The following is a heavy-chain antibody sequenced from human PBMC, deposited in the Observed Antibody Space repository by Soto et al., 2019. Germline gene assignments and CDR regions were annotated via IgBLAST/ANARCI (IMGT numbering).Heavy chain of an antibody. CDR1: GRPISSGGYS. CDR2: IYHSGSI. Sequence: PSETLSLTCAVSGRPISSGGYSWSWIRQPPGKGLEGIGYIYHSGSIYYNPSLKSRVTISVDTSKNQFSLKLRFVTAADTAVYYCARHPFDSSSNDYWGQGTLVTVSS. CDR3: ARHPFDSSSNDY. D-gene: IGHD3-22*01. V-gene: IGHV4-30-2*01. J-gene: IGHJ4*02.